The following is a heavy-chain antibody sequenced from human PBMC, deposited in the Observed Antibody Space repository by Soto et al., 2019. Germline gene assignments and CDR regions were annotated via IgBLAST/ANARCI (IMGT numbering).Heavy chain of an antibody. D-gene: IGHD1-26*01. CDR3: ARDRYEWNHVGYYYGMDV. J-gene: IGHJ6*02. V-gene: IGHV1-3*01. CDR2: INAGNDDT. Sequence: QGQLVQSGAEVKKPGASVKVSCKASGYTFRNHGMHWVRQAPGQRLEWMGRINAGNDDTENSQKFQGRVTITRDTSANTAYMELSSLRSEDTAVYFCARDRYEWNHVGYYYGMDVWGQGTTVTVSS. CDR1: GYTFRNHG.